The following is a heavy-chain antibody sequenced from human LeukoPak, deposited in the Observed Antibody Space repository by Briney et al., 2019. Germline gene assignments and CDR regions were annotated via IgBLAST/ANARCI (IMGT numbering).Heavy chain of an antibody. Sequence: ASVKVSCKASGYTFTGYYMHWVRQAPGQRLEWMGWINPNSGGTNYAQKFQGRVTMTRDTSISTAYMELSRLRSDDTAVYYCARTDGIVVVTASVAVFDPWGQGTLVTVSS. CDR2: INPNSGGT. CDR1: GYTFTGYY. CDR3: ARTDGIVVVTASVAVFDP. J-gene: IGHJ5*02. D-gene: IGHD2-21*02. V-gene: IGHV1-2*02.